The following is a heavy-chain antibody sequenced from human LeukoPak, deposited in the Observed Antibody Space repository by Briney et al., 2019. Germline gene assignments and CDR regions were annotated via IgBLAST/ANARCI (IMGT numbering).Heavy chain of an antibody. J-gene: IGHJ4*02. V-gene: IGHV4-34*01. CDR1: GGSFRGYY. D-gene: IGHD2-2*01. CDR2: INHSGST. Sequence: PAETPSLTCAVYGGSFRGYYWSWIRQPPGKGLEWIGEINHSGSTNYNPSLESRVTISLDTSMKKFSLKLNSVTAADTAVYYCASTERCSTTCPLDYWGQGTLVTVSS. CDR3: ASTERCSTTCPLDY.